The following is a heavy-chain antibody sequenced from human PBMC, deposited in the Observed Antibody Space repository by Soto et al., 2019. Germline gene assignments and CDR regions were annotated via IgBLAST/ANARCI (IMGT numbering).Heavy chain of an antibody. V-gene: IGHV3-23*01. CDR1: GFTFSNHD. Sequence: GGSLRLSCRASGFTFSNHDMDWVRQAPGKGLEWVSVISGSGAGAFYADSVQGRFTISRDNSKNTLYLQMNSLRAEDTAIYYCVREGSGWDSRGSFDFWGRGTMVTVSS. J-gene: IGHJ3*01. D-gene: IGHD6-25*01. CDR2: ISGSGAGA. CDR3: VREGSGWDSRGSFDF.